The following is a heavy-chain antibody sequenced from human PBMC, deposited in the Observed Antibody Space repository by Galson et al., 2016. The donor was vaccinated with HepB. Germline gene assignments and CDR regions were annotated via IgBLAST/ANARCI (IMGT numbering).Heavy chain of an antibody. V-gene: IGHV3-30-3*01. D-gene: IGHD5-18*01. CDR1: GFPFSSYA. J-gene: IGHJ4*02. CDR2: VSYDASNK. Sequence: SLRLSCAASGFPFSSYAMHWVRQAPGKGLEWVAVVSYDASNKYYADSVKGRFTISRDNSKNTLYLQMNSLRAEDTAVYYCAKDARGGYSYGYWDYWGQGTLVT. CDR3: AKDARGGYSYGYWDY.